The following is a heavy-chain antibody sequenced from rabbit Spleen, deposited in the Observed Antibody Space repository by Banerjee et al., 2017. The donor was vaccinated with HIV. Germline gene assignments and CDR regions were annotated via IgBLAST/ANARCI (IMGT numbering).Heavy chain of an antibody. CDR2: IDSGSSGDT. Sequence: QSLEESGGDLVKPGASLTLTCTASGFSFSSRYYICWVRQAPGKGLEWVACIDSGSSGDTYYASWAKGRFTISSDNAQYTVHLQLNSLTAADTATYFCARSYSGNGYVHDLWGPGTLVTVS. CDR1: GFSFSSRYY. D-gene: IGHD6-1*01. V-gene: IGHV1S40*01. CDR3: ARSYSGNGYVHDL. J-gene: IGHJ4*01.